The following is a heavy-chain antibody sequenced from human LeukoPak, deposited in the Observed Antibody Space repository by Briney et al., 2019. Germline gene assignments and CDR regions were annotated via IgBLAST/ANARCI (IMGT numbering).Heavy chain of an antibody. D-gene: IGHD1-1*01. CDR2: ISYDGNNK. CDR3: AKRNGF. J-gene: IGHJ4*02. Sequence: PGGSLRLSCAASGFTFNSYDMHWVRQAPGKGLEWVAIISYDGNNKYYADSVKGRFTISRDNSKNTLYLQMNTLRVEDTAVYYCAKRNGFWGQGTLVTVSS. CDR1: GFTFNSYD. V-gene: IGHV3-30*18.